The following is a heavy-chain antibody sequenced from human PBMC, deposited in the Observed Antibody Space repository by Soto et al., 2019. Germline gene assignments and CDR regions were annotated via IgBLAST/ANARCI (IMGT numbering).Heavy chain of an antibody. CDR2: ISGSGGNA. J-gene: IGHJ6*02. V-gene: IGHV3-23*01. D-gene: IGHD1-26*01. CDR1: GFPFSSYA. Sequence: PGGSLRRSCAASGFPFSSYAMSWVRPAPGKGLEWVSSISGSGGNAYYADSVKGRFTISRDNSKNTPHLQINSLRADDTAVYHCAKDGASGSYPPYYYYGMDVWGQGTTVTVSS. CDR3: AKDGASGSYPPYYYYGMDV.